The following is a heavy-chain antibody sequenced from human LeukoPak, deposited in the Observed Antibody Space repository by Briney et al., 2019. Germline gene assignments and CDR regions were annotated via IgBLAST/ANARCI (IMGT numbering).Heavy chain of an antibody. CDR3: ARDVSRSYYYDSRVFRSHNYYFDY. Sequence: ASVKVSCKASGGTFSSYTISWVRQAPGQGLEWMGRIVPILGIANYAQKFQGRVTITADKSTSTAYMELSSLRSEDTAVYYCARDVSRSYYYDSRVFRSHNYYFDYWGQGTLVTVSS. V-gene: IGHV1-69*04. CDR1: GGTFSSYT. J-gene: IGHJ4*02. CDR2: IVPILGIA. D-gene: IGHD3-22*01.